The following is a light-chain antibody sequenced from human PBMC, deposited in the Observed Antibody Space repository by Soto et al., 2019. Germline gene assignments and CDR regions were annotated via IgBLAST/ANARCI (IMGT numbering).Light chain of an antibody. CDR1: RSIDTY. Sequence: DIVMTQSPAFLSASLGERVTLSCRASRSIDTYLAWFQHKLGQPPRLLIFVASTRAAGVPPRFSGGGSGTEFTLTITSLQSEDFAVYFCQQYDAWPPGTFGGGTTVEI. CDR2: VAS. V-gene: IGKV3-15*01. CDR3: QQYDAWPPGT. J-gene: IGKJ4*01.